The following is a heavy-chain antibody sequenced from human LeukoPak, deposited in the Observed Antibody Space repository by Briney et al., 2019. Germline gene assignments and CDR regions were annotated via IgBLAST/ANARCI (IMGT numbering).Heavy chain of an antibody. V-gene: IGHV4-59*01. CDR2: IYYSGST. D-gene: IGHD3-16*02. CDR1: GGSLSSYY. Sequence: SETLSLTCAVSGGSLSSYYWSWIRQPPGKGLEWIGYIYYSGSTNYNPSLKSRVTISVDTSKNQFSLKLSSVTAADTAVYYCAAQTYRYYYYYGMDVWGQGTTVTVSS. J-gene: IGHJ6*02. CDR3: AAQTYRYYYYYGMDV.